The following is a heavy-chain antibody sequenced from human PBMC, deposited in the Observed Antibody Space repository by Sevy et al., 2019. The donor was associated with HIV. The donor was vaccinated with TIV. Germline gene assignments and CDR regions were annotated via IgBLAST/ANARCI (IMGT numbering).Heavy chain of an antibody. CDR1: GYTFTTYG. J-gene: IGHJ4*02. CDR3: ARQRHYDFWSIDS. V-gene: IGHV1-18*04. CDR2: ISANTG. Sequence: ASVKVSCKASGYTFTTYGFSWVRQAPGQGLGGMGWISANTGARSRQDKLTMTTDASTSTAYMEVRSLRSDDTAVYYCARQRHYDFWSIDSWGQGTLVTVSS. D-gene: IGHD3-3*01.